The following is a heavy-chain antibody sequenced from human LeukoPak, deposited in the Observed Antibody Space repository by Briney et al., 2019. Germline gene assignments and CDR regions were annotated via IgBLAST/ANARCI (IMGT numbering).Heavy chain of an antibody. V-gene: IGHV3-30*18. CDR3: AKVTQTDYYDSSEPDY. CDR1: GFTFSSYG. CDR2: ISYDGSNK. D-gene: IGHD3-22*01. J-gene: IGHJ4*02. Sequence: PGGSLRLSCAASGFTFSSYGMHWVRQAPGKGLEWVAVISYDGSNKYYADSVKGRFTISRDNSKNTLYLQMNSLRAEDTAVYYCAKVTQTDYYDSSEPDYWGQGTLVTVSS.